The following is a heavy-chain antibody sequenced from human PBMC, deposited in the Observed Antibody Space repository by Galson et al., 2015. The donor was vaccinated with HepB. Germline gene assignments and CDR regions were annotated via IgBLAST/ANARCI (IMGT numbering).Heavy chain of an antibody. CDR3: AKDLHNYGMDV. CDR2: INNRDGGT. Sequence: SLRLSCAASGFSARNYWTNWVRQAPGKGPEWVSVINNRDGGTEYADSVKGRFIISRDNSKNTLYLQMNSLRAEDTAVYYCAKDLHNYGMDVWGQGTTVAVSS. V-gene: IGHV3-66*01. CDR1: GFSARNYW. J-gene: IGHJ6*02.